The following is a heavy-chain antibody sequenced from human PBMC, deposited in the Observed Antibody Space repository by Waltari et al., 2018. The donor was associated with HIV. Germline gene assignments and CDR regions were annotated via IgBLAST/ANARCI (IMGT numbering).Heavy chain of an antibody. J-gene: IGHJ4*02. V-gene: IGHV1-18*01. D-gene: IGHD2-2*03. CDR1: GYSFTSFG. CDR3: ARDRVKFVGFIRHFDS. Sequence: QARLEQSGNEVKKPGASVKVSCQTFGYSFTSFGLTWVRQAPGQGLEWMGWITPNNGNTNYAGKFEGRLTMTTDTSTDTAYMELTNLRSDDTAIYYCARDRVKFVGFIRHFDSWGQGTLVTVSS. CDR2: ITPNNGNT.